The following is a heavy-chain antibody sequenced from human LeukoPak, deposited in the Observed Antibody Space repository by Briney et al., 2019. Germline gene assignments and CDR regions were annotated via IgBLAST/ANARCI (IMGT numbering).Heavy chain of an antibody. J-gene: IGHJ6*03. CDR1: GFTFSSYE. Sequence: PGGSLRLSCAASGFTFSSYEMNWVRQAPGKGLEWVSYISSSGSTIYYADSVKGRFTISRDNAKNSLYLQMNSLRAEDTAVYYCARGKRGALWFGDGSYYYYYMDVWGKGTTVTISS. D-gene: IGHD3-10*01. CDR2: ISSSGSTI. V-gene: IGHV3-48*03. CDR3: ARGKRGALWFGDGSYYYYYMDV.